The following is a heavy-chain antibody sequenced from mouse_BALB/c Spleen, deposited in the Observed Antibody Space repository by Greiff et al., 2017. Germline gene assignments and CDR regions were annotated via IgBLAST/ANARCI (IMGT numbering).Heavy chain of an antibody. Sequence: VQGVESGPGLVAPSQSLSITCTVSGFSLTSYGVHWVRQPPGKGLEWLGVIWAGGSTNYNSALMSRLSISKDNSKSQVFLKMNSLQTDDTAMYYCAREITTGAMDYWGQGTSVTVSS. CDR3: AREITTGAMDY. CDR2: IWAGGST. D-gene: IGHD2-4*01. CDR1: GFSLTSYG. V-gene: IGHV2-9*02. J-gene: IGHJ4*01.